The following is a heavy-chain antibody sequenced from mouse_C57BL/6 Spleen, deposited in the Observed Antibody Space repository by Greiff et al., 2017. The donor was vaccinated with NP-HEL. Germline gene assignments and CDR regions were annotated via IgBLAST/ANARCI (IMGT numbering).Heavy chain of an antibody. J-gene: IGHJ2*01. CDR3: ASQGGEGFDY. Sequence: QVQLKQPGAELVKPGASVKLSCKASGYTFTSYWLQWVKQRPGQGLEWIGEIDPSDSYTNYNQKFKGKATLTVDTSSSTAYMQLSSLTSEDSAVYYCASQGGEGFDYWGQGTTLTVSS. CDR2: IDPSDSYT. CDR1: GYTFTSYW. V-gene: IGHV1-50*01.